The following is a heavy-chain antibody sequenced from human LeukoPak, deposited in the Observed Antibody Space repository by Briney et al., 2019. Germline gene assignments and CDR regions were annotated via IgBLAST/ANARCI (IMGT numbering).Heavy chain of an antibody. V-gene: IGHV1-69*04. D-gene: IGHD2-2*01. Sequence: ASVKVSCKASGGTFSSYAISWVRQAPGQGLEWMGRIIPILGIANYAQKFQGRVTITADKSTSTAYMELSSLRSEDTAVYYCARSGVPAAYNWFDPWGQGTLVTVSS. CDR2: IIPILGIA. CDR1: GGTFSSYA. CDR3: ARSGVPAAYNWFDP. J-gene: IGHJ5*02.